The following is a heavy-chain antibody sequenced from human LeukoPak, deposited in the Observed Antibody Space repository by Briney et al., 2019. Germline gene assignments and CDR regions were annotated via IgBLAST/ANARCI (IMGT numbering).Heavy chain of an antibody. CDR2: ITSGGGSI. D-gene: IGHD2-2*03. J-gene: IGHJ3*01. CDR1: GFTFSDYS. Sequence: GGSLRLSCTASGFTFSDYSLSWIRQSPRKGLEWISYITSGGGSIFYADFVEGRFTISRDNAENSLYLQLNSLRDEDTAVYYCARWIDGFDVWGQGTMVTVSS. CDR3: ARWIDGFDV. V-gene: IGHV3-11*01.